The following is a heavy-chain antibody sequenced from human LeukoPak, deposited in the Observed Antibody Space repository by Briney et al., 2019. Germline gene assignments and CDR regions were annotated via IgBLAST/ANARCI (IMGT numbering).Heavy chain of an antibody. Sequence: ASVKVSCKVSGYTLTELSMHWVRQAPGQGLEWMGWINPNSGGTNYAQKFQGRVTMTRDTSISTAYMELSRLRSDDTAVYYCARGLYYKLDYGGKETRVTVSS. CDR2: INPNSGGT. CDR1: GYTLTELS. CDR3: ARGLYYKLDY. D-gene: IGHD2-8*01. V-gene: IGHV1-2*02. J-gene: IGHJ4*02.